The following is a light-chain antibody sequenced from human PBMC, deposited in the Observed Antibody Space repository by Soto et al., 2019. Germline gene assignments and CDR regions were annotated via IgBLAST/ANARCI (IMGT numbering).Light chain of an antibody. CDR3: QQYNSYPGR. Sequence: DIPMTQSPSTLSASVGDRVTITCRASQSISSWLAWYQQKPGKAPKLLIYKASSLESGVPSRFSGSGSGTEFTLTISSLQPDDFATYYCQQYNSYPGRFGQGTKVEIK. CDR1: QSISSW. V-gene: IGKV1-5*03. CDR2: KAS. J-gene: IGKJ1*01.